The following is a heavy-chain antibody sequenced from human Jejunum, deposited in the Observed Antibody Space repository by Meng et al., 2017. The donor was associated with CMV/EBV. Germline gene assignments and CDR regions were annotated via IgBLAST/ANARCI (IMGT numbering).Heavy chain of an antibody. CDR1: GFNVRGYS. D-gene: IGHD4-11*01. V-gene: IGHV3-21*01. Sequence: CTASGFNVRGYSMNGGRQATGKGLEWVSYMNSDSRYIYYADAVKGRFTISRDSAKNSLYLQMESLRAEDTAVYYCARDNDFTNSYWGQGTLVTVSS. J-gene: IGHJ4*02. CDR3: ARDNDFTNSY. CDR2: MNSDSRYI.